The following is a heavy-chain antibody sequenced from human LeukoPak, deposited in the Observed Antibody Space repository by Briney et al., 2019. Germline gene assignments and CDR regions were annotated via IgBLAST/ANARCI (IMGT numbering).Heavy chain of an antibody. CDR3: ARHGGAFDI. CDR2: IDLSGSTL. D-gene: IGHD3-16*01. J-gene: IGHJ3*02. V-gene: IGHV3-48*04. Sequence: GGSLRLSCAASGFTLSSYTMNWVRQAPGKGLEWVSYIDLSGSTLYYVDSVKGRFTISRDNAKNSLYLQMNSLRAEDTAVYYCARHGGAFDIWGQGTLVTVSS. CDR1: GFTLSSYT.